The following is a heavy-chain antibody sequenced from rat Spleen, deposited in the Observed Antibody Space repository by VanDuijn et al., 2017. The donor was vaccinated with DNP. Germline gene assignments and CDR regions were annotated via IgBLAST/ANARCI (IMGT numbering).Heavy chain of an antibody. CDR3: ARGTTEGIDY. Sequence: EVQLVESGGGLVQPGRSLKLSCAASGFTFSDYYMAWVRQAPKKGLEWVASISYEGSSTYYGDSVKGRFTISRDNAKSTLYLQMDSLRSEDTATYYCARGTTEGIDYWGQGVLVTVSS. J-gene: IGHJ2*01. CDR1: GFTFSDYY. CDR2: ISYEGSST. V-gene: IGHV5-22*01. D-gene: IGHD1-11*01.